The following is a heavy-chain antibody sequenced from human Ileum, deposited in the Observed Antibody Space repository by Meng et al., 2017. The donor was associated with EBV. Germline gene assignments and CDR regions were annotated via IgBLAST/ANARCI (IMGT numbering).Heavy chain of an antibody. V-gene: IGHV4-4*02. J-gene: IGHJ1*01. CDR3: LRGSGSSV. CDR1: VDSITNHKW. CDR2: IPHRGSS. D-gene: IGHD3-10*01. Sequence: PGPGPSLVKPSRSLSLHSAGSVDSITNHKWWAWVRQPPGKGLEWIGEIPHRGSSAYNPSLKSRVSMSIDKSKNQFSLKLTSVTAADTAVYHCLRGSGSSVWGQGTLVTVSS.